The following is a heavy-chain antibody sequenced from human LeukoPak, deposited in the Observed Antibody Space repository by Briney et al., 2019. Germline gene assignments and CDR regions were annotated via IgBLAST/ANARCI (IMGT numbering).Heavy chain of an antibody. D-gene: IGHD6-6*01. CDR1: GYTFTSYG. Sequence: GASVKVSCKASGYTFTSYGISWVRQAPGQGLEWMGWMNPNSGNTGYAQKFQGRVTITRNTSISTAYMELSSLRSEDTAVYYCARGHRLSYSSSSFYYYMDVWGKGTTVTVSS. CDR3: ARGHRLSYSSSSFYYYMDV. J-gene: IGHJ6*03. CDR2: MNPNSGNT. V-gene: IGHV1-8*03.